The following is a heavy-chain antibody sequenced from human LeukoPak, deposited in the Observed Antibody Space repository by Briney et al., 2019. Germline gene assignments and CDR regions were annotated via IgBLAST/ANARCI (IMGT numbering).Heavy chain of an antibody. CDR2: ITSDGSST. D-gene: IGHD2-2*01. V-gene: IGHV3-74*01. CDR1: GFTFSNYL. Sequence: GGSLRLSCAASGFTFSNYLMHWVRQAPGKGLVWVSRITSDGSSTHYADSVKGRFTIPRDNAKNTLYLQMNSLTAEDTAVYYCVSLGYCSTSSCQPWGQGTLVTVSS. J-gene: IGHJ4*02. CDR3: VSLGYCSTSSCQP.